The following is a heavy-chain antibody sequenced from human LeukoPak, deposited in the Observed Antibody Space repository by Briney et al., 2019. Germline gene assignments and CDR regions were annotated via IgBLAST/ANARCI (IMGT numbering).Heavy chain of an antibody. CDR1: GFTFSSYT. J-gene: IGHJ3*02. D-gene: IGHD6-6*01. CDR3: ARDHWGWSSSVAFDI. Sequence: GGSLRLSCAASGFTFSSYTMNWVRQAPGKGLEWVSFISSSSSYIYYADSVKGRSTISRDNAKNSLYLQMNSLRAEDTAVYYCARDHWGWSSSVAFDIWGQGTMVTVSS. CDR2: ISSSSSYI. V-gene: IGHV3-21*01.